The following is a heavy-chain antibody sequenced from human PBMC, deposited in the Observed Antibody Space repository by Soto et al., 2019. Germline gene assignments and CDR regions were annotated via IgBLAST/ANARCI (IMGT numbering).Heavy chain of an antibody. D-gene: IGHD2-15*01. J-gene: IGHJ4*02. CDR3: AKRRGAGGHFDY. Sequence: EVELLESGGGLVQPEGSLRLSCAASGFTFSTYAMGWVRQAQGKGLEWVSVVSSGGGTHYADSVKGRFTVSRDNSKNTLSLHMNSLRADDTAVYYCAKRRGAGGHFDYWGQGALVTVSS. CDR1: GFTFSTYA. CDR2: VSSGGGT. V-gene: IGHV3-23*01.